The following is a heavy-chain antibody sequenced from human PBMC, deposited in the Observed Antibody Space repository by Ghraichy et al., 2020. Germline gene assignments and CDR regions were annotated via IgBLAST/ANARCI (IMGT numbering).Heavy chain of an antibody. CDR2: INHSEIT. D-gene: IGHD1-26*01. V-gene: IGHV4-34*01. CDR1: GGSLSGYY. J-gene: IGHJ2*01. Sequence: ETLSLTCGVFGGSLSGYYWTWIRQPPGKGLEWIGEINHSEITDSNPSLKSRASISIDKANSQFFLTLNSVTAADTAVYYCARGRREPSRRNRYFDPWGPGTLVTVSS. CDR3: ARGRREPSRRNRYFDP.